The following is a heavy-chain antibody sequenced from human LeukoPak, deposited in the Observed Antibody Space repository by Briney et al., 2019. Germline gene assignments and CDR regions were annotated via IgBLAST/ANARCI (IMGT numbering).Heavy chain of an antibody. CDR1: GFTFINAW. V-gene: IGHV3-15*01. CDR3: TTDGVGVEGATYDN. D-gene: IGHD1-26*01. Sequence: GGSLRLSCAASGFTFINAWMAWVRQAPGKGLEWVGRTKAKAHGGTIEYAAPVKGRFTISRDDSKNTLYLQMNSLKTEDTAVYYCTTDGVGVEGATYDNWGQGTLVSVSS. CDR2: TKAKAHGGTI. J-gene: IGHJ4*02.